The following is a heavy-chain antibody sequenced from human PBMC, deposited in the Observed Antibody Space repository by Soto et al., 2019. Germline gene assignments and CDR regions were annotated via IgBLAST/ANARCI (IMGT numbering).Heavy chain of an antibody. D-gene: IGHD6-19*01. CDR2: IIPIFGTA. CDR1: GGTFSSYA. CDR3: ARTRAGSGWYLVDYYGMDV. J-gene: IGHJ6*02. V-gene: IGHV1-69*13. Sequence: ASVKVSCKASGGTFSSYAISWVRQAPGQGLEWMGGIIPIFGTANYAQKFQGRVTITADESTSTAYMELSSLRSEDTAVYYCARTRAGSGWYLVDYYGMDVWGQGTTVTVSS.